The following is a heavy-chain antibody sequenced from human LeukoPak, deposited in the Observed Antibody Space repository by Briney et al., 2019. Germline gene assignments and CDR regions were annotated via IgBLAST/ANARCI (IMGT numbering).Heavy chain of an antibody. CDR3: VISFLSKKAEVKGGGFDI. D-gene: IGHD2-2*01. V-gene: IGHV3-48*01. Sequence: PGGSLRLSCAASGFDFSDYTMNWVRQAPGKGLEWISFVDTKEEVKYYAASVKGRFAISRDNAKKSHDLQMNSLRTEDTAMYYCVISFLSKKAEVKGGGFDIWGQGTMVTVSS. CDR2: VDTKEEVK. CDR1: GFDFSDYT. J-gene: IGHJ3*02.